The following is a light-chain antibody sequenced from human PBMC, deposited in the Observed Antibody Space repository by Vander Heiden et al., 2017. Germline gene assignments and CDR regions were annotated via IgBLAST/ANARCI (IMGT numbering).Light chain of an antibody. V-gene: IGKV2D-29*01. Sequence: DVVMTQTPFSLSVTPGQPASISCKASHSLLHGDGKTYLYWYLQKTGQPPQLLIYEVSNRFSGVPARFSSSGSGTEFTLKISRVEAEDVGVYYCMQSLQIPRTFGQGTKVEIK. J-gene: IGKJ1*01. CDR2: EVS. CDR3: MQSLQIPRT. CDR1: HSLLHGDGKTY.